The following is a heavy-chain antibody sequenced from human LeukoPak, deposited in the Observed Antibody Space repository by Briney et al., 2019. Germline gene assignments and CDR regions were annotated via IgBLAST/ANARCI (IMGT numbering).Heavy chain of an antibody. Sequence: PGGSLRLSCAASGFTFSSYGMHWVRQAPGKGPEWVAVIWYDGSNKYYADSVKGRFTISRDNSKNTLYLQMNSLRAEDTAVYYCAKDGGPYYYDSSGYYYYYYYMDVWGKGTTVTVSS. CDR2: IWYDGSNK. CDR3: AKDGGPYYYDSSGYYYYYYYMDV. V-gene: IGHV3-33*06. J-gene: IGHJ6*03. D-gene: IGHD3-22*01. CDR1: GFTFSSYG.